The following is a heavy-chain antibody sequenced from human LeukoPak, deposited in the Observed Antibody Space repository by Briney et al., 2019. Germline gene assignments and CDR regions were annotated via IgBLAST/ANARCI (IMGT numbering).Heavy chain of an antibody. Sequence: ASVKVSCTVSGYTLTELSMHWVRQAPGKGLEWMGGFDPEDGETIYAQKFQGRVTMTEDTSTDTAYMELSSLRSEDTAVYYCAVYSSGWDYWYFDLWGRGTLVTVSS. D-gene: IGHD6-19*01. CDR2: FDPEDGET. V-gene: IGHV1-24*01. J-gene: IGHJ2*01. CDR1: GYTLTELS. CDR3: AVYSSGWDYWYFDL.